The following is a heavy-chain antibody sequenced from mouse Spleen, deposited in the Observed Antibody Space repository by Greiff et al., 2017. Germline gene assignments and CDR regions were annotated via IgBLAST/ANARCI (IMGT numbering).Heavy chain of an antibody. CDR2: INPGSGGT. V-gene: IGHV1-54*01. D-gene: IGHD2-3*01. CDR1: GYAFTNYL. Sequence: QVQLKESGAELVRPGTSVKVSCKASGYAFTNYLIEWVKQRPGQGLEWIGVINPGSGGTNYNEKFKGKATLTADKSSSTAYMQLSSLTSEDSAVYFCARSIYDGYYCFAYWGQGTLVTVSA. CDR3: ARSIYDGYYCFAY. J-gene: IGHJ3*01.